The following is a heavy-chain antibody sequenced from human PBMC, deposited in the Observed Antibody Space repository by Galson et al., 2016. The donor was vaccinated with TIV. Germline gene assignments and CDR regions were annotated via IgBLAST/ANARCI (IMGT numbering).Heavy chain of an antibody. J-gene: IGHJ6*02. D-gene: IGHD6-6*01. Sequence: SETLSLTCAVSGGSISNSHWWSWVRQPPGKGLEWIGEIYHRGSTNYNPSPKSRVSISVDKSKNQFSLTLSSVTAADTAVYYCARWPGSSSSGYYYYGLDVWGQGTTVTVSS. CDR3: ARWPGSSSSGYYYYGLDV. CDR1: GGSISNSHW. CDR2: IYHRGST. V-gene: IGHV4-4*02.